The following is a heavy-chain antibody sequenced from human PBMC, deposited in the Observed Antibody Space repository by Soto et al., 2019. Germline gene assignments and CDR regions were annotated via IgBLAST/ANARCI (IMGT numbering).Heavy chain of an antibody. CDR3: ARGVLCGVAPACHGMDV. J-gene: IGHJ6*02. V-gene: IGHV1-18*04. D-gene: IGHD3-16*01. Sequence: GASVKVSCKASGYTCRAYSFTWLRQPPGQGQEWMSRSSGYTSNTNKAQTLRSRLSLTTDTAKSTDYMELRWLRSDDSAGDYCARGVLCGVAPACHGMDVWGQGTTVTVSS. CDR1: GYTCRAYS. CDR2: SSGYTSNT.